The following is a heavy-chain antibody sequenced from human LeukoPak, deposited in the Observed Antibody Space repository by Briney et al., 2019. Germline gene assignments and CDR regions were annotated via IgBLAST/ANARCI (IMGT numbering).Heavy chain of an antibody. CDR2: MNPNSGNT. J-gene: IGHJ4*02. V-gene: IGHV1-8*03. Sequence: ASVKVSCKASGYTFTSYDINWVRQATGQGLEWMGWMNPNSGNTGYAQKLQGRVTITRNTSISTAYMELSSLRSEDTAVYYCARENPYSYGLGGTVDYWGQGTLVTVSS. D-gene: IGHD5-18*01. CDR3: ARENPYSYGLGGTVDY. CDR1: GYTFTSYD.